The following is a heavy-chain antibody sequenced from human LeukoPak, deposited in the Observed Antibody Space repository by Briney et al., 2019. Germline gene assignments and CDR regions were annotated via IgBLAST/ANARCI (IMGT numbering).Heavy chain of an antibody. J-gene: IGHJ3*02. V-gene: IGHV4-59*12. CDR1: GGSISGYY. CDR3: ARSDGYGLVGI. D-gene: IGHD3-10*01. CDR2: IYYSGST. Sequence: PSETLSLTCTVSGGSISGYYWSWIRQPPGKGLEWIGYIYYSGSTNYNPSLKSRVTISVDTAKNHFSLNLSSVTAADTAVYYCARSDGYGLVGIWGQGTMVTVSS.